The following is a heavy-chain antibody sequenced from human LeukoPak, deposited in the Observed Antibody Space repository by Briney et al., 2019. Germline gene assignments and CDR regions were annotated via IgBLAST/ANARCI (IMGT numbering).Heavy chain of an antibody. CDR1: GGSFSGYY. D-gene: IGHD3-22*01. CDR2: INHSGST. J-gene: IGHJ4*02. V-gene: IGHV4-34*01. Sequence: SETLSLTCAVYGGSFSGYYWSWIRQPPGKGLEWIGEINHSGSTNYSPSLKSRVTISVDTSKNQFSLRLSSVTAADTAEYYCARVSYRRLPPTYSYDRRNYFDYWGQGTLVTVSS. CDR3: ARVSYRRLPPTYSYDRRNYFDY.